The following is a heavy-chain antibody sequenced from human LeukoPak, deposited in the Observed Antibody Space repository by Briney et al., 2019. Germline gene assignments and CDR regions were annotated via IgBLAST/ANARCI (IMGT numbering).Heavy chain of an antibody. CDR2: ISGSGGST. D-gene: IGHD6-19*01. V-gene: IGHV3-23*01. CDR3: AKDVVAAHYYYYMDV. J-gene: IGHJ6*03. CDR1: GFTFSSYA. Sequence: GGSLRLSCAASGFTFSSYAMSWVRQAPGKGLEWVSAISGSGGSTYYAGSVKGRFTISRDNSKNTLYLQMNSLRAEDTAVYYCAKDVVAAHYYYYMDVWGKGTTVTVSS.